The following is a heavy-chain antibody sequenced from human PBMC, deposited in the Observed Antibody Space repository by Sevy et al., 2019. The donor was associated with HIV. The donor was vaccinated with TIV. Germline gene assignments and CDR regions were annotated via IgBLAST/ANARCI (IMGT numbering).Heavy chain of an antibody. J-gene: IGHJ6*02. D-gene: IGHD2-2*01. V-gene: IGHV4-34*01. CDR2: INHSGST. CDR3: ARTRVVPAAIMRYCYYGMDV. Sequence: SETLSLTCAVYGGSFSGYYWSWIRQPPGKGLEWIGEINHSGSTNYNPSLKSRVTISVDTSKNQFSLKLSSVTAADTAVYYCARTRVVPAAIMRYCYYGMDVWGQGTTVTVSS. CDR1: GGSFSGYY.